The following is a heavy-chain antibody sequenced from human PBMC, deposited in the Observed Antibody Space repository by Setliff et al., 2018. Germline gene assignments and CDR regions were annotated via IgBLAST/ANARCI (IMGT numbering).Heavy chain of an antibody. CDR3: ARHSEGYYDSSGYSLDY. D-gene: IGHD3-22*01. J-gene: IGHJ4*02. CDR2: IYPADSDT. Sequence: PGESLKISCEVSGYSFTNYWIGWVRQTPGRGLEWMAIIYPADSDTRYNPSFQGQVTISADKSIGTAYLQWSSLRASDTAMYYCARHSEGYYDSSGYSLDYWGQGTLVTVSS. CDR1: GYSFTNYW. V-gene: IGHV5-51*01.